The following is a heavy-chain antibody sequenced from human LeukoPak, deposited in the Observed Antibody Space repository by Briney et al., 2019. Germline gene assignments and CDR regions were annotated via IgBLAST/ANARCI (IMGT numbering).Heavy chain of an antibody. Sequence: GGSLRLSCAASGFTFSSYEMNWVRQAPGKGLEWVSYISRSGDTTYYADSVKGRFTISRDNARNTLFLQMNSLRAEDTAVYYCARYYYDSSRGAYWGQGTLVTVSS. J-gene: IGHJ4*02. V-gene: IGHV3-48*03. CDR3: ARYYYDSSRGAY. CDR1: GFTFSSYE. CDR2: ISRSGDTT. D-gene: IGHD3-22*01.